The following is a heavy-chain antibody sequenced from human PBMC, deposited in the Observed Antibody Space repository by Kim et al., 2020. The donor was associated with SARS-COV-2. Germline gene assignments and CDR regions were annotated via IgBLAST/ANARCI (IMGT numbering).Heavy chain of an antibody. CDR3: ARDKGIAVAGGFDI. J-gene: IGHJ3*02. D-gene: IGHD6-19*01. Sequence: SETLSLTCTVSGGSISSYYWSWIRQPPGKGLEWIGYIYYSGSTNYNPSLKSRVTISVDTSKNQFSLKLSSVTAADTAVYYCARDKGIAVAGGFDIWGQGTMVTVSS. CDR2: IYYSGST. CDR1: GGSISSYY. V-gene: IGHV4-59*01.